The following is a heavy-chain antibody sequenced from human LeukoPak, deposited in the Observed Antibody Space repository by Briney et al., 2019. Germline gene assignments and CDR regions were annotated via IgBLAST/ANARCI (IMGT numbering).Heavy chain of an antibody. J-gene: IGHJ4*02. V-gene: IGHV5-51*01. D-gene: IGHD5-12*01. CDR2: IYPGGSDT. CDR3: VRIRGYSGYDFGH. Sequence: GESLKISCKGSGYSFTSHWIGWVRQMPGKGLEWMGFIYPGGSDTRYSPSFQGQVTISADKSFNTAYQQWSSLKASDTAVYYCVRIRGYSGYDFGHWGQGNLVTVSS. CDR1: GYSFTSHW.